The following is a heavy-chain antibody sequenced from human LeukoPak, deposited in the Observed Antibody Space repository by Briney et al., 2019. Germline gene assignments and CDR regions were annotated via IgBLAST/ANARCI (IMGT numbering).Heavy chain of an antibody. CDR2: ISWDGTP. Sequence: PGGSLRLSCAASGFTFEDYTMHWVRQAPGKTLEWVSLISWDGTPYYRDSVKGRFSISRDNSKNSLYLQMDTLRSEDTAFYYCVKDLSYESSGHVFDYWGQGTLVTVSS. CDR1: GFTFEDYT. CDR3: VKDLSYESSGHVFDY. J-gene: IGHJ4*02. D-gene: IGHD3-22*01. V-gene: IGHV3-43*01.